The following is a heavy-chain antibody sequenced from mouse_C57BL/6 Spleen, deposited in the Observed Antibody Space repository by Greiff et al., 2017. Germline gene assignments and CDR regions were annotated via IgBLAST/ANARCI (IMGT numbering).Heavy chain of an antibody. CDR1: GYAFSSYW. D-gene: IGHD2-4*01. Sequence: QVQLQQSGAELVKPGASVKISCKASGYAFSSYWMNWVKQRPGKGLEWIGQIYPGDGDTNYNGKFKGKATLTADKSSSAAYMQLSSLTSEDSAVYFCARDYDYEGFAYWGQGTLVTVSA. J-gene: IGHJ3*01. V-gene: IGHV1-80*01. CDR3: ARDYDYEGFAY. CDR2: IYPGDGDT.